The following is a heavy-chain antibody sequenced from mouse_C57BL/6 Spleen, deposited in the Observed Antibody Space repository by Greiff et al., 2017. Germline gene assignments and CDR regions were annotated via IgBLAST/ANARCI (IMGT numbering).Heavy chain of an antibody. V-gene: IGHV14-4*01. CDR2: IDPENGDT. D-gene: IGHD2-5*01. J-gene: IGHJ3*01. CDR1: GFNIKDDY. CDR3: TPYSNYVFAY. Sequence: EVKLMESGAELVRPGASVKLSCTASGFNIKDDYMHWVKQRPEQGLEWIGWIDPENGDTEYASKFQGKATITADTSSNTAYLQLSSLTSEDTAVYYCTPYSNYVFAYWGQGTLVTVSA.